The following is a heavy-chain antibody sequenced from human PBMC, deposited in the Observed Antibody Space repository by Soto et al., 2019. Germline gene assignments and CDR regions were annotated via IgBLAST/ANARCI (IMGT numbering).Heavy chain of an antibody. V-gene: IGHV3-15*07. CDR3: TTPLGYGSGSYYNKPDDYYYYGMDV. D-gene: IGHD3-10*01. CDR2: IKSKTDGGTT. J-gene: IGHJ6*02. CDR1: GFTFSNAW. Sequence: PGGSLRLSYAASGFTFSNAWMNWVRQAPGKGLEWVGRIKSKTDGGTTDYAAPVKGRFTISRDDSKNTLYLQMNSLKTEDTAVYYCTTPLGYGSGSYYNKPDDYYYYGMDVWGQGTTVTVSS.